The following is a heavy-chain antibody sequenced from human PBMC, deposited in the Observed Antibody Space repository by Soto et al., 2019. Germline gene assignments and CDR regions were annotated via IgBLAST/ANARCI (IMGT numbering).Heavy chain of an antibody. CDR2: ISRNSGSI. D-gene: IGHD3-10*01. J-gene: IGHJ3*02. Sequence: PGGSLRLSCAASGFTFDDYAMHWVRQAPGKGREWVSDISRNSGSINYADSVKGRFTISRDNAKNSLYLQMNSLRAEDTALYYCAKDKSSGPDAFDIWGQGTMVTVSS. V-gene: IGHV3-9*01. CDR3: AKDKSSGPDAFDI. CDR1: GFTFDDYA.